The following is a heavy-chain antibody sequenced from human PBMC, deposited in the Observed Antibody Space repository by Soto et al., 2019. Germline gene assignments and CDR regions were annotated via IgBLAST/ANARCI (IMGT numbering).Heavy chain of an antibody. Sequence: PGGSLRLSCAASGFTFSSYGMHWVRQAPGKGLEWVAVIWYDVSNKYYADSVKGRFTISRDNSKNKLYLQMNSLRAEDTALYYCAKNGLDNSPSAIDSWGPGTLVTVSS. CDR2: IWYDVSNK. J-gene: IGHJ4*02. CDR3: AKNGLDNSPSAIDS. V-gene: IGHV3-33*06. CDR1: GFTFSSYG. D-gene: IGHD2-8*01.